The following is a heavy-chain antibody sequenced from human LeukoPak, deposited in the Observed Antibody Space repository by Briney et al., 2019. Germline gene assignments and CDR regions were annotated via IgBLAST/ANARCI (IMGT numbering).Heavy chain of an antibody. CDR2: ISGSGGST. CDR1: GFTFSSYA. Sequence: GGSLRLSCAASGFTFSSYAMSWVRQAPGKGLEWVSAISGSGGSTYYADSVKGRFTISRDNSKNTLYLQMNSLRAVDTAVYYCAKGDYGSGSYSYDYWGQGTLVTVSS. J-gene: IGHJ4*02. CDR3: AKGDYGSGSYSYDY. V-gene: IGHV3-23*01. D-gene: IGHD3-10*01.